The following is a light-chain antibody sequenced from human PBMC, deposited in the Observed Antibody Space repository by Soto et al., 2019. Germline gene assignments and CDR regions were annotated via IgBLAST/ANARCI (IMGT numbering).Light chain of an antibody. CDR1: QDISKY. CDR3: QQYENVPLT. Sequence: DMKMIQSGTCVDVCVGDRVTNNCQSSQDISKYLNWYQQKPGKAPKLLIYDASNLETGVPSKFSGRGSGTDVTFTISSLQPEDIATYYCQQYENVPLTFGGGTNWRS. J-gene: IGKJ4*02. CDR2: DAS. V-gene: IGKV1-33*01.